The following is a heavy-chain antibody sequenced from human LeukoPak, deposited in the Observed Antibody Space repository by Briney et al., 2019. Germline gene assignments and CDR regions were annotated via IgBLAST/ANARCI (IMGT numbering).Heavy chain of an antibody. J-gene: IGHJ4*02. Sequence: GESLKISCQGSRYKFANFWIGWVRQTPGKGLEWMGIIYPGDSDIRYSPSFQGQVTISADTSINTAFLQWSSLKASDTAMYYCARLGSTVIDYWGQGTLVTVSS. D-gene: IGHD4-17*01. CDR1: RYKFANFW. CDR2: IYPGDSDI. CDR3: ARLGSTVIDY. V-gene: IGHV5-51*01.